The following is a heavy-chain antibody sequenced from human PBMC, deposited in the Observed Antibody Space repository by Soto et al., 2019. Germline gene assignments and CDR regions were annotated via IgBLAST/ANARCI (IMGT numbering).Heavy chain of an antibody. CDR2: ISGSGGST. CDR3: AKDSSRFPQARYFDWSYRGTFDY. D-gene: IGHD3-9*01. CDR1: GFTFSSYA. Sequence: EVQLLESGGGLVQPGGSLRLSCAASGFTFSSYAMSWVRQAPGKGLEWVSAISGSGGSTYYADSVKGRFTISRDNSKNTLYLQMNSLRAEDTAVYYCAKDSSRFPQARYFDWSYRGTFDYWGQGTLVTVSS. V-gene: IGHV3-23*01. J-gene: IGHJ4*02.